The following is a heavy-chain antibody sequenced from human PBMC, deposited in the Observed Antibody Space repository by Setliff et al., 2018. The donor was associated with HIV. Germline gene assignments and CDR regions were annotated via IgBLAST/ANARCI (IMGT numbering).Heavy chain of an antibody. D-gene: IGHD6-25*01. CDR2: IYPGDSDS. CDR1: GYSFVDFW. V-gene: IGHV5-51*01. CDR3: VRYIGAAAGYIDH. Sequence: GESLKISCHLSGYSFVDFWIGWVRQMPGKGLEWVGFIYPGDSDSRYSPSFRGQVTISADKSTTTAYLDWASLKASDTAMYYCVRYIGAAAGYIDHWGQGTLVTVCS. J-gene: IGHJ4*02.